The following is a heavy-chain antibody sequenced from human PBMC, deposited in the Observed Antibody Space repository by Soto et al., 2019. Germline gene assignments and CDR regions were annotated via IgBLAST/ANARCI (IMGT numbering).Heavy chain of an antibody. V-gene: IGHV3-7*01. J-gene: IGHJ3*02. CDR1: GFTFSSFW. Sequence: EAQLVESGGGLVQPGGSLRLSCAASGFTFSSFWMNWVRQTPGKGLEWVAHIKPDGSEKYFVDSVRGRFTISRDNAKNPVYLQMNTLRAEDTAVYYCARGDMVRENDAFDIWGQGTMVTVSS. CDR2: IKPDGSEK. D-gene: IGHD3-10*01. CDR3: ARGDMVRENDAFDI.